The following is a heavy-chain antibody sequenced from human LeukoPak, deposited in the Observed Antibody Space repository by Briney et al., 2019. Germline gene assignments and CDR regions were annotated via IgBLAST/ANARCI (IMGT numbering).Heavy chain of an antibody. V-gene: IGHV4-59*01. CDR2: IYYSEST. Sequence: SETLSLTCTVSGGSISSYYWSWIRQTPGKGLERIGYIYYSESTNYNPSLKSRVTISVDTSKNQFSLKLSSVTAADTAVYYCARAKLGCSSTSCYYAAFDIWGQGTMVTVSS. D-gene: IGHD2-2*01. CDR3: ARAKLGCSSTSCYYAAFDI. J-gene: IGHJ3*02. CDR1: GGSISSYY.